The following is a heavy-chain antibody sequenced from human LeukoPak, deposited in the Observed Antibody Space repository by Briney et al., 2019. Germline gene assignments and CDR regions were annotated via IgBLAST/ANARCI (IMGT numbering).Heavy chain of an antibody. CDR1: GFTFSTYA. Sequence: PGGSLRLSCAASGFTFSTYATSWVRQAPGKGLEWVSSISSNSRYIYYADSVKGRFTISRDNAKKSLYLQMNSLRAEDTAVYYCARSLTGDLDWFDPWGQGTLVTVSS. V-gene: IGHV3-21*01. J-gene: IGHJ5*02. CDR2: ISSNSRYI. D-gene: IGHD7-27*01. CDR3: ARSLTGDLDWFDP.